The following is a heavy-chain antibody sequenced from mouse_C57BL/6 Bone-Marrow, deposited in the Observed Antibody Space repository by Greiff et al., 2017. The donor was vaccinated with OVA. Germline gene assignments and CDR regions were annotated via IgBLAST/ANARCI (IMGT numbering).Heavy chain of an antibody. CDR1: GYTFTSYW. Sequence: QVQLQQPGAELVKPGASVKMSCKASGYTFTSYWITWVKQRPGQGLEWIGDIYPGSGSTNYNEKFKSKATLTVDNSSSTAYMQLSSPTSEDSAVYYCARGSITTVVHWGQGTTLTVSS. V-gene: IGHV1-55*01. CDR3: ARGSITTVVH. J-gene: IGHJ2*01. CDR2: IYPGSGST. D-gene: IGHD1-1*01.